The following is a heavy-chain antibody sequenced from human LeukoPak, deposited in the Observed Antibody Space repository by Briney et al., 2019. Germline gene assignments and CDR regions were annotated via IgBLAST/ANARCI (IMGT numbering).Heavy chain of an antibody. D-gene: IGHD3-22*01. J-gene: IGHJ4*02. CDR2: IEYSGGSA. CDR3: ARSRHSYDSTGFPHY. CDR1: GFTLSSYE. Sequence: PGGSLRLSCIVSGFTLSSYEMSWIRQAPGKGLEWVASIEYSGGSAYYADSVKGRFSISREDSKNTLYLQLNSLRAEDTALHYCARSRHSYDSTGFPHYWGQGTLVTVSS. V-gene: IGHV3-23*01.